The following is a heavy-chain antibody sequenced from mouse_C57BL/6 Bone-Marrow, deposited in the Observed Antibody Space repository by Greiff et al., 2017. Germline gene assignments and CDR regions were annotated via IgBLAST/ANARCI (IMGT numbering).Heavy chain of an antibody. D-gene: IGHD1-1*01. CDR1: GFNIKDDY. CDR3: TTRITTVVAPFDY. V-gene: IGHV14-4*01. CDR2: IDPENGDT. Sequence: VHVKQSGAELVRPGASVKLSCTASGFNIKDDYMHWVKQRPEQGLEWIGWIDPENGDTEYASKFQGKATITADTSSNTAYLQLSSLTSEDTAVYYCTTRITTVVAPFDYWGQGTTLTVSS. J-gene: IGHJ2*01.